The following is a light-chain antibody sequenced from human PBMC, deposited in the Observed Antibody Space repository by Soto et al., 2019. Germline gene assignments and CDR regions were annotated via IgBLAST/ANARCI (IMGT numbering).Light chain of an antibody. CDR2: AAS. V-gene: IGKV1-39*01. Sequence: HLTQSPSSLSASVGGRVIITCRSSQSVSRSLNWYQQKTGQAPKLLIYAASTLHSGVPSRFSGSGSGTEFTLTISSLQPEDFATYYCQQNAIIPPWTFGQGTKVDIK. CDR1: QSVSRS. J-gene: IGKJ1*01. CDR3: QQNAIIPPWT.